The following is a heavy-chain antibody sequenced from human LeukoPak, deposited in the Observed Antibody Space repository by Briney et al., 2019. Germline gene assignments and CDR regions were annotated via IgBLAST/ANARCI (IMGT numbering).Heavy chain of an antibody. CDR1: GGSISSGDYY. CDR2: IYYSGST. D-gene: IGHD3-22*01. Sequence: SETLSLTCTVSGGSISSGDYYWRWIRQPPGKGLEWIGYIYYSGSTYYNPSLKSRVTISVDTSKNQFSLKLSSVTAADTAVYYCARVVITGDFDYWGQGTLVTVSS. J-gene: IGHJ4*02. V-gene: IGHV4-30-4*01. CDR3: ARVVITGDFDY.